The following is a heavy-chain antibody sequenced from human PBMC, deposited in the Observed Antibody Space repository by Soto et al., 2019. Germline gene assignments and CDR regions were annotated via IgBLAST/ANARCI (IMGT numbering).Heavy chain of an antibody. Sequence: QVQLVQSGAEVKKPGASVKVSCKASGYRFTSKYIHWVRQAPGQGLEWMGIIDASVGSTRYAQKFQGRVTMTRDTSTSTVYMELSSLRSEDTAVYYCASHCSTSCSDWVDPWGQGTLVTVSS. CDR3: ASHCSTSCSDWVDP. CDR2: IDASVGST. D-gene: IGHD2-2*01. J-gene: IGHJ5*02. CDR1: GYRFTSKY. V-gene: IGHV1-46*03.